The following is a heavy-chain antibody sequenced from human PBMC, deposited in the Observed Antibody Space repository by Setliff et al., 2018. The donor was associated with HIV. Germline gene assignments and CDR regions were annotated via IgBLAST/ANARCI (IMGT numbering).Heavy chain of an antibody. V-gene: IGHV1-3*04. J-gene: IGHJ3*02. CDR3: ARDRSEAVAGRDAFDI. Sequence: GASVKVSCKASGYTFTTYAMNWVRQAPGQSLEWMGWINTGNGNTKYSQKFQGRVTISRDTSASTAYMELSSLRSEDTAIYYCARDRSEAVAGRDAFDIWGQGTMVTVSS. D-gene: IGHD6-19*01. CDR2: INTGNGNT. CDR1: GYTFTTYA.